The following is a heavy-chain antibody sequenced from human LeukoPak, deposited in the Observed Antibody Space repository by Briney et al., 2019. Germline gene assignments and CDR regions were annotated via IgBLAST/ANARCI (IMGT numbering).Heavy chain of an antibody. J-gene: IGHJ5*02. V-gene: IGHV4-31*03. CDR2: IYYSGST. CDR3: ASRRYSYGLT. D-gene: IGHD5-18*01. Sequence: SQTLSLTCTVSGGSISSGGYFWTWIRQHPGTGLEWIGHIYYSGSTNYNPSLKSRVTISVDTSKNQFSLKLSSVTAADTAVYYCASRRYSYGLTWGQGTLVTVSS. CDR1: GGSISSGGYF.